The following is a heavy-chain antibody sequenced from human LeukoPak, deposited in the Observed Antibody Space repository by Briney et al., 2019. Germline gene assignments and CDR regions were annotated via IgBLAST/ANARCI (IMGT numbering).Heavy chain of an antibody. D-gene: IGHD3-10*01. J-gene: IGHJ4*02. Sequence: SETLSLTCTVSGGSISSGSYYWSWIRQPAGKGLEWIGRIHTSGSTNYNPSLKSRVTISVDTSKNQFSLKLSSVTAADTAVYYCARDAWFGESGLDYWGQGTLVTVSS. V-gene: IGHV4-61*02. CDR3: ARDAWFGESGLDY. CDR2: IHTSGST. CDR1: GGSISSGSYY.